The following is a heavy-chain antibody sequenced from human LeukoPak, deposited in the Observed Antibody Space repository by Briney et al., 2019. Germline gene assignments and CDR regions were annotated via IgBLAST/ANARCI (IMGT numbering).Heavy chain of an antibody. J-gene: IGHJ4*02. CDR2: IKSKTDGGTT. D-gene: IGHD3-3*01. CDR3: TTGGVVQNY. CDR1: GFTFSNAW. V-gene: IGHV3-15*01. Sequence: GGSLRLSCAASGFTFSNAWMSWVRQAPGKGLEWAGRIKSKTDGGTTDYAAPVKGRFTISRDDSKNTLYLQMNSLKTEDTAVYYCTTGGVVQNYWGQGTLVTVSS.